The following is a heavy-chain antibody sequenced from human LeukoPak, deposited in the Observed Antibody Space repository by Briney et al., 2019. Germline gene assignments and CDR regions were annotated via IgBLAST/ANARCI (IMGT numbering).Heavy chain of an antibody. D-gene: IGHD1-26*01. CDR3: AREGARWEPSFSAFDI. V-gene: IGHV4-59*01. CDR1: GGSISSYY. Sequence: SETLSLTCTVSGGSISSYYWNWIRQPPGKGLEWIGYIYYSGGTSYNPSLRSRVTISVDTSKNQFSLKLSSVTAADTAVYYCAREGARWEPSFSAFDIWGQGTMVTVSS. J-gene: IGHJ3*02. CDR2: IYYSGGT.